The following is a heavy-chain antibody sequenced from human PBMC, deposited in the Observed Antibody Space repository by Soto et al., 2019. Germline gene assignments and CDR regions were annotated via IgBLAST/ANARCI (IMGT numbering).Heavy chain of an antibody. J-gene: IGHJ4*02. CDR1: GYTFTSYA. CDR3: ARGGAYSGSYYPFDY. D-gene: IGHD1-26*01. Sequence: QVQLAQSGAEVKKPGASVKVSCKASGYTFTSYAMHWVRQAPGQRLEWMGWINAGNGNTKYSQKFQGRVTITRDTSASTAYMELSSLRSEDTAVYYCARGGAYSGSYYPFDYWGQGTLVTVSS. V-gene: IGHV1-3*01. CDR2: INAGNGNT.